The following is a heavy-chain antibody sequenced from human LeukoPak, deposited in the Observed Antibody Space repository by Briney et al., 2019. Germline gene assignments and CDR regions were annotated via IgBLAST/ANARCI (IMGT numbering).Heavy chain of an antibody. CDR1: GGSISSGGYY. CDR3: ARDYDSSGFADY. V-gene: IGHV4-30-2*01. D-gene: IGHD3-22*01. CDR2: IYHSGST. Sequence: PSETLSLTCTVSGGSISSGGYYWSWIRQPPGKGLEWIGYIYHSGSTYYNPSLKSRVTISVDRSKNQFSLKLSSVTAADTAVYYCARDYDSSGFADYWGQGTLVTVSS. J-gene: IGHJ4*02.